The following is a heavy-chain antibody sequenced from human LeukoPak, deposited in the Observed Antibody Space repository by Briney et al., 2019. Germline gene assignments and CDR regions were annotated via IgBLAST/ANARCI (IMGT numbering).Heavy chain of an antibody. CDR3: AGPSSSTSSGYDY. J-gene: IGHJ4*02. CDR2: INPNSGGT. V-gene: IGHV1-2*02. D-gene: IGHD2-2*01. Sequence: ASVKVSCKGSGYTFTGYYMHWVRQAPGQGLEWMGWINPNSGGTNYAQKLQGRVTMTTDTSTSTAYMELRSLRSDDTAVYYCAGPSSSTSSGYDYWGQGTLVTVPS. CDR1: GYTFTGYY.